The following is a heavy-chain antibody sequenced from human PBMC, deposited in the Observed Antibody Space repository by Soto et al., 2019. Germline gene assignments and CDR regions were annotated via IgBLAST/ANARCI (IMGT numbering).Heavy chain of an antibody. CDR1: GGSFSFYY. V-gene: IGHV4-59*01. CDR3: ARFGDGVVVFDF. D-gene: IGHD3-22*01. J-gene: IGHJ4*02. CDR2: GYYSGST. Sequence: QVQLQESGPGQVKPSETLSLTCTVSGGSFSFYYWSWIRQPPGKGLEWIGYGYYSGSTIYNPSLTSLATMSLDTSNSQIFLKLDYVTAAYTAVYFCARFGDGVVVFDFWGRGTQVAVSS.